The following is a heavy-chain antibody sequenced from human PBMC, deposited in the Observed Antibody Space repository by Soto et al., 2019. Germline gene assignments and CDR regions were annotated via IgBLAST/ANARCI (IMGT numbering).Heavy chain of an antibody. Sequence: EVQLVESGGGLVQPGGSLRLYCAASGFTVSSNYMSWVRQAPGKGLEWVSVIYSGGSTYYADSVKGRFTISRDNSKNTLYLQMNSLRAEDTAVYYCARTRGYSGYDSDYSGQGTLVTVSS. CDR1: GFTVSSNY. J-gene: IGHJ4*02. D-gene: IGHD5-12*01. CDR2: IYSGGST. CDR3: ARTRGYSGYDSDY. V-gene: IGHV3-66*01.